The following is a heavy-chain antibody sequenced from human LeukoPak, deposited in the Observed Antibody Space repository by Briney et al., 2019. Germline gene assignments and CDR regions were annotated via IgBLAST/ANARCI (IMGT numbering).Heavy chain of an antibody. CDR3: ARIKVTPGSYYYGMDV. Sequence: ASVKVSCKASGYTFTSYYMHWVRQAPGQGLEWMGIINPSGGSTSYAQKFQGRVTMTRDTSTSTVYMELSSLGSEDTAVYYCARIKVTPGSYYYGMDVWGQGTTVTVSS. CDR1: GYTFTSYY. CDR2: INPSGGST. D-gene: IGHD2-21*02. J-gene: IGHJ6*02. V-gene: IGHV1-46*01.